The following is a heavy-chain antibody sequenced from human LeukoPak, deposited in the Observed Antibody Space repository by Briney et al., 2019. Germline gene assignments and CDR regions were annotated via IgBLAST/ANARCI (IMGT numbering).Heavy chain of an antibody. V-gene: IGHV4-59*01. CDR2: VYYSGST. CDR1: GGSISSYY. Sequence: SETLSLTCTVSGGSISSYYWSWIRQPPGKGLEWIGNVYYSGSTNYNPSLKSRVTIPVDTSKNQFSLKLSSVTAADTAVYYCTRGSIAYYYMDVWGKGTTVTISS. CDR3: TRGSIAYYYMDV. J-gene: IGHJ6*03. D-gene: IGHD3-22*01.